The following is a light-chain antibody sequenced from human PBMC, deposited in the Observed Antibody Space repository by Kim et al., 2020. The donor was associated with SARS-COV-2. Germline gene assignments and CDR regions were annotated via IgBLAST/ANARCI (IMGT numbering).Light chain of an antibody. CDR3: QTWDTGIRV. Sequence: ASVNLTSILSSGHTRYAIAWHQQQPEKGPRYLMKVNNDGSHSKGDGISDRFSGSSSGAERYLTISSLQSEDEADYYCQTWDTGIRVFGGGTKLTVL. J-gene: IGLJ3*02. CDR1: SGHTRYA. V-gene: IGLV4-69*01. CDR2: VNNDGSH.